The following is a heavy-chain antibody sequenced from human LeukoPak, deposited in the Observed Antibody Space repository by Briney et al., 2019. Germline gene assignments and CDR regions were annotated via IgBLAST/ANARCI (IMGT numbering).Heavy chain of an antibody. Sequence: GGSLRLSCAASGFTFSSYAMSWVRQAPGKGLQWVSSITSRGGSTWYVDSVKGRFTITRDNSENTLYLQMHSLRAEDTAVYYCARDLLVVVVSYMDVWGKGTTVTVSS. CDR1: GFTFSSYA. CDR2: ITSRGGST. D-gene: IGHD2-15*01. CDR3: ARDLLVVVVSYMDV. J-gene: IGHJ6*03. V-gene: IGHV3-23*01.